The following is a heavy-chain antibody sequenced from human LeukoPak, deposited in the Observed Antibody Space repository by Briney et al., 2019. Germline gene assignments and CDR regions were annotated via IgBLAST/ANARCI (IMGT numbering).Heavy chain of an antibody. D-gene: IGHD3-10*01. CDR2: ISSGSTTI. J-gene: IGHJ4*02. CDR3: AKKRDTGENYFDY. CDR1: GFTFSSYG. V-gene: IGHV3-48*01. Sequence: GGSLRLSCAASGFTFSSYGMHWVRQAPGRGLEWVSYISSGSTTIYYADSVKGRFTISRDNAKNSLYLQMNSLRAEDTAIYYCAKKRDTGENYFDYWGQGTLVTVSS.